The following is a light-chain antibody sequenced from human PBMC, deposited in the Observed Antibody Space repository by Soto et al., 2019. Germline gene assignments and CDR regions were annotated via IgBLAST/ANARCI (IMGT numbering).Light chain of an antibody. J-gene: IGKJ5*01. CDR2: GAS. Sequence: PGARVILSCRASQSVRSNHLAWYQQKPGQAPRPLMFGASIRATGIPDRFSGSGSGTDFTLTINRLEPEDFGVYYCQQYETSPTTFGQGTRVDIK. CDR3: QQYETSPTT. V-gene: IGKV3-20*01. CDR1: QSVRSNH.